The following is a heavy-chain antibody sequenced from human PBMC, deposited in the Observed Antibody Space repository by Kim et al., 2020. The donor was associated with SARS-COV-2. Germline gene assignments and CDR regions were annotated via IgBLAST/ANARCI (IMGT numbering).Heavy chain of an antibody. CDR1: GDSITSYY. J-gene: IGHJ6*02. V-gene: IGHV4-59*01. CDR2: IYYSGST. D-gene: IGHD3-22*01. CDR3: ARFDYYDSSSYHFYYYGVDV. Sequence: SETLSRTCTVSGDSITSYYWSWIRQPPGKGLEWIGYIYYSGSTNYNPSLKSRVTISVDTSKNQFSLKLRSVTAADTAVYYCARFDYYDSSSYHFYYYGVDVWGQGTTVTVSS.